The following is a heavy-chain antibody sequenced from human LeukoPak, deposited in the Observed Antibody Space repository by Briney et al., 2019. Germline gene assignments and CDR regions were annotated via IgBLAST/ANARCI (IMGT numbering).Heavy chain of an antibody. J-gene: IGHJ4*02. CDR3: AKCSGGTCYSSLDY. CDR2: ISGSGDST. CDR1: GFTFSSYA. V-gene: IGHV3-23*01. Sequence: PGGSLRLSCAASGFTFSSYAMSWVRQAPGKGLEWVSGISGSGDSTYYADSVKGRFTISRDNSKNTLYLQINSLRAGDTAVYYCAKCSGGTCYSSLDYWGQGTLVTVSS. D-gene: IGHD2-15*01.